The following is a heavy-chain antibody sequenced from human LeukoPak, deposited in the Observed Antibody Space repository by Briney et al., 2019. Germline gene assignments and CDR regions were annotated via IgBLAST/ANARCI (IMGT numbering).Heavy chain of an antibody. CDR3: TTWTGGVVVTN. CDR1: GFTFSDYY. J-gene: IGHJ4*02. CDR2: IRSQSNGGTT. Sequence: GGSLRLSCAASGFTFSDYYMSWIRQAPGKGLEWVGRIRSQSNGGTTDYAAPVKGRFTISRDDSKNALYLQMNSLKTEDTAVYYCTTWTGGVVVTNWGQGTLVTVSS. V-gene: IGHV3-15*01. D-gene: IGHD2-2*01.